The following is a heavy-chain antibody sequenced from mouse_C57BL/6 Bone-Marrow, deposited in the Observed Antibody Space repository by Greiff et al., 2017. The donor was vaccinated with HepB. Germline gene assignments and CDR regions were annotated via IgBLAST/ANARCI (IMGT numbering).Heavy chain of an antibody. D-gene: IGHD2-12*01. CDR1: GFTFSDFY. V-gene: IGHV7-1*01. Sequence: EVKLVESGGGLVQSGRSLRLSCATSGFTFSDFYMEWVRQAPGKGLEWIAASRNKANDYTTEYSASVKGRFIVSRDTSQSILDLQMNALRAEDTAIYYCARDSPGSYGYAMYYWGQGTAVTVTS. CDR3: ARDSPGSYGYAMYY. J-gene: IGHJ4*01. CDR2: SRNKANDYTT.